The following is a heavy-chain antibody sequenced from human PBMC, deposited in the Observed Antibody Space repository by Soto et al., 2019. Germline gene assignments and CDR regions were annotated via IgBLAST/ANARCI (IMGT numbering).Heavy chain of an antibody. CDR1: GFTFSSHA. J-gene: IGHJ5*02. Sequence: QVQLVESGGGVVQSGRSLRLSCAASGFTFSSHAMHWVRQAPGKGLEWVAIISYDGSNKHYADSVKGRFTISRDNSKNTLYLQMNSLRADDTAVYYWARANGAPGWFDPWGQGTLVTVSS. CDR3: ARANGAPGWFDP. D-gene: IGHD1-26*01. V-gene: IGHV3-30*14. CDR2: ISYDGSNK.